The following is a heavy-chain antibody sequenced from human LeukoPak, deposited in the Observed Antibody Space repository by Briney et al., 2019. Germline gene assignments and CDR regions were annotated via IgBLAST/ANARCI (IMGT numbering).Heavy chain of an antibody. CDR1: GYSISSGYY. V-gene: IGHV4-38-2*02. CDR2: IYHSGST. D-gene: IGHD4-17*01. Sequence: PSETLSLTCTVSGYSISSGYYWGWIRQPPGKGLEWIGSIYHSGSTNYNPSLKSRVTISVDTSKNQFSLKLSSVTAADTAVYYCARGYGDYRNNWFDPWGQGTLVTVSS. CDR3: ARGYGDYRNNWFDP. J-gene: IGHJ5*02.